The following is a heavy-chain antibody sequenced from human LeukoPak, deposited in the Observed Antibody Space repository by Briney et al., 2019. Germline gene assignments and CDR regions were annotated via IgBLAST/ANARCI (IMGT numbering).Heavy chain of an antibody. V-gene: IGHV3-33*01. CDR2: IWYDGSNK. Sequence: GGSLRLSCAASGFIFSSYGMHWVRQAPGKGLEWVAVIWYDGSNKYYADSVKGRFTISRDNSKNTLYLQMNSLRAADTAVYYCARGGFGVLQHYYGSGSYYKSRLPWFDPWGQGTLVTVSS. CDR1: GFIFSSYG. CDR3: ARGGFGVLQHYYGSGSYYKSRLPWFDP. J-gene: IGHJ5*02. D-gene: IGHD3-10*01.